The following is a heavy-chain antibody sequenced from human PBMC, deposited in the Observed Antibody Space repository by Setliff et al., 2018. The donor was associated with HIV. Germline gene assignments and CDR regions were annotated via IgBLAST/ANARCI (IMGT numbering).Heavy chain of an antibody. V-gene: IGHV4-38-2*02. CDR1: DYSISSAHN. CDR2: LHHSGST. CDR3: AREGGYCGSIPCFGFGY. D-gene: IGHD2-2*01. Sequence: SETLSLTCDVSDYSISSAHNWAWIRQAPGRGLEWIGSLHHSGSTHYKPSLKSRVSIFLDTSKKQLSLKLRSVTAADTAVYYCAREGGYCGSIPCFGFGYWGQGTLVTVSS. J-gene: IGHJ4*01.